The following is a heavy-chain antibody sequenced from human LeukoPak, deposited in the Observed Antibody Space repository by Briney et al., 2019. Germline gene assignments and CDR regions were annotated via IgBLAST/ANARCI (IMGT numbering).Heavy chain of an antibody. CDR2: LGGSGGTT. CDR1: GITLSNYG. CDR3: AKRGVVIRVILVGFHKEAYYFDS. V-gene: IGHV3-23*01. D-gene: IGHD3-22*01. J-gene: IGHJ4*02. Sequence: GGSLRLSCAVSGITLSNYGMSRVRQAPGKGLEWVAGLGGSGGTTNYADSVKGRFTISRDNRKNILYLQMNSLRAEDTAVYFCAKRGVVIRVILVGFHKEAYYFDSWGQGALVTVSS.